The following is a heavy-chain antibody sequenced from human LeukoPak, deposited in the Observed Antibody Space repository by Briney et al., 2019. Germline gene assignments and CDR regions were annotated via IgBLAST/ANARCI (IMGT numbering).Heavy chain of an antibody. CDR3: AREDYGDYLPVY. V-gene: IGHV4-30-4*01. CDR2: IYYSGST. Sequence: KPSQTLSLTCTVSGGSISSGDYYWSWIRQPPGKGLEWIGYIYYSGSTHYNPSFKSRVTISVNTSKNQFSLKLSSVTAADTAVYYCAREDYGDYLPVYWGQGTLVTVSS. CDR1: GGSISSGDYY. D-gene: IGHD4-17*01. J-gene: IGHJ4*02.